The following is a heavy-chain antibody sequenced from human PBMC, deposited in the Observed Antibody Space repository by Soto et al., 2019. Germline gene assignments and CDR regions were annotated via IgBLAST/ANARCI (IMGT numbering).Heavy chain of an antibody. CDR1: GGSISSGDYY. D-gene: IGHD4-17*01. CDR3: ASHYGDYGSYYYYGMDV. V-gene: IGHV4-30-4*01. CDR2: IYYSGST. J-gene: IGHJ6*02. Sequence: PSETLSLTCTVSGGSISSGDYYWSWIRQPPXKGLEWIGYIYYSGSTYYNPSLKSRVTISVDTSKNQFSLKLSSVTAADTAVYYCASHYGDYGSYYYYGMDVWGQGTTVTVSS.